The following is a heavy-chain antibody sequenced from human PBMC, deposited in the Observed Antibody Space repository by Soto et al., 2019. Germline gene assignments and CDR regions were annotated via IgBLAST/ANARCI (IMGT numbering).Heavy chain of an antibody. CDR2: ISAYNGNT. J-gene: IGHJ5*02. Sequence: QVQLVQSGAEVKKPGASVKVSCKASGYTFTSHGITWVRQAPGQGLEWMGWISAYNGNTNYAQKLQGRVTMTTDTSTSTAYMELRSLRSYDTAVYYCARISGYDGDNWFDPWGQGTLVTVSS. CDR1: GYTFTSHG. CDR3: ARISGYDGDNWFDP. D-gene: IGHD5-12*01. V-gene: IGHV1-18*01.